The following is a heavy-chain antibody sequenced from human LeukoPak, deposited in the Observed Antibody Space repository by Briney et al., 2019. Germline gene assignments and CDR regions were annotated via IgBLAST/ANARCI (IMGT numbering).Heavy chain of an antibody. J-gene: IGHJ4*02. CDR1: GGSISSTNW. V-gene: IGHV4-4*02. CDR3: IGNGYYSLEY. CDR2: IYHSGST. Sequence: PSETLSLTCVVSGGSISSTNWWSWVRQPPGKGLEWIGEIYHSGSTNYNRSLKSRVIISVDKSKNQFSLKLSSVTAADTAVYYCIGNGYYSLEYWGQGTLVTVSS. D-gene: IGHD3-3*01.